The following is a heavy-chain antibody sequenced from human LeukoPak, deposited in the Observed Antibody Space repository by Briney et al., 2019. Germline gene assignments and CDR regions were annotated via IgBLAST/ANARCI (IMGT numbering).Heavy chain of an antibody. V-gene: IGHV3-30*04. CDR1: GFTFNSYA. D-gene: IGHD2-21*01. CDR2: ISYDGNNK. J-gene: IGHJ4*02. CDR3: ARDFLDSSVDS. Sequence: GGSLRLSCAASGFTFNSYAMHWVRQAPGKGLEWVAFISYDGNNKYHANSVKGRFPISRDNSKNTLYLQMNSLRAEDTAVFYCARDFLDSSVDSWGQGTLVTVSS.